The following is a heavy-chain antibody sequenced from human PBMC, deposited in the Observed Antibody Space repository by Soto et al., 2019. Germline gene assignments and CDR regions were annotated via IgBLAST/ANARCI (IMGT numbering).Heavy chain of an antibody. D-gene: IGHD6-19*01. CDR2: ISHDEINR. CDR1: GFTFSNYG. J-gene: IGHJ6*02. V-gene: IGHV3-30*18. CDR3: TNEGQERLGFYGMDV. Sequence: GGSLRLSCAASGFTFSNYGMHWVRQAPGKGLEWVAFISHDEINRYYAGSVRGRFTVSRDNSKNALFLQMNNVRGEDTAVYYCTNEGQERLGFYGMDVWGQGTTVTVSS.